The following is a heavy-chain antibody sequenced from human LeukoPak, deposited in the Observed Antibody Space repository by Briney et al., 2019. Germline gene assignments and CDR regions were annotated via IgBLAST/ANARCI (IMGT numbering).Heavy chain of an antibody. Sequence: GGSLRLSCAASGFTFSSYWMHWVRQAPGKGLVWVSGISSDGTGTTYTDSVKGQFTISRDDTKNTLYLQMNSLRVEDTAVYYCARDLLDTSGWYGFYFDFWGQGTLVTVSS. V-gene: IGHV3-74*01. CDR3: ARDLLDTSGWYGFYFDF. J-gene: IGHJ4*02. D-gene: IGHD6-19*01. CDR1: GFTFSSYW. CDR2: ISSDGTGT.